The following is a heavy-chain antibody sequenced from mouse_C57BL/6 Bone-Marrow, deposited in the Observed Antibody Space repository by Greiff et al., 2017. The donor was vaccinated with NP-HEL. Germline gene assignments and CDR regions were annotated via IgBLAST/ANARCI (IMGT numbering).Heavy chain of an antibody. CDR1: GYTFTDYY. CDR3: ARGGDSSY. D-gene: IGHD1-1*02. V-gene: IGHV1-19*01. CDR2: INPYNGGT. Sequence: VQLKQSGPVLVKPGASVKMSCKASGYTFTDYYMNWVKQSHGKSLEWIGVINPYNGGTSYNQKLKGKATLTVDKSSSTAYMELNSLTSEDSAVYYCARGGDSSYWGQGTTLTVSS. J-gene: IGHJ2*01.